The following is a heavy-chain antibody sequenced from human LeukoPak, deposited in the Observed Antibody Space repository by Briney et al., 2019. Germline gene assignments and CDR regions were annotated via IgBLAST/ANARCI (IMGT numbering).Heavy chain of an antibody. Sequence: SVKVSCKASGGTFSSYAISWVRQAPGQGLEWVGGIIPIFGTANYAQKFQGRVTITTDESTSTAYMELSSLRSEDTAVYYCARSRGDYVGWFDPWGQGTLVTVSS. D-gene: IGHD4-23*01. CDR3: ARSRGDYVGWFDP. J-gene: IGHJ5*02. V-gene: IGHV1-69*05. CDR2: IIPIFGTA. CDR1: GGTFSSYA.